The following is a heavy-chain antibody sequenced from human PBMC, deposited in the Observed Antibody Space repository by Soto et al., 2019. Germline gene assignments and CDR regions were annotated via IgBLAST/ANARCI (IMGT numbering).Heavy chain of an antibody. Sequence: GASLKISCKGSGYSFTSYWIGWVRQMPGKGLEWMGIIYPGDSDTRYSPSFQGQVTISADKSISTAYLQWSSLKASDTAMYYCATRSTSDNYYYYYMDVWGKGTTVTVSS. J-gene: IGHJ6*03. CDR3: ATRSTSDNYYYYYMDV. V-gene: IGHV5-51*01. D-gene: IGHD2-2*01. CDR1: GYSFTSYW. CDR2: IYPGDSDT.